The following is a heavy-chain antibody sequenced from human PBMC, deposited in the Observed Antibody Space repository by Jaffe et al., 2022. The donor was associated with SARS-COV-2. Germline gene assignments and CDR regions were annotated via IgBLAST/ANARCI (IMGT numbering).Heavy chain of an antibody. CDR2: IYYTGIT. V-gene: IGHV4-39*01. D-gene: IGHD1-26*01. CDR1: GDSVSSTTYF. Sequence: QLQLQESGPGLVKPSETLSLTCTVSGDSVSSTTYFWGWIRQPPGKGLEWIGSIYYTGITYHNPSLKSRVTMSVDPSKNQFSLRLSSVTAADTAVYYCATCIVGAPFYWYFDLWGRGTLVTVSS. CDR3: ATCIVGAPFYWYFDL. J-gene: IGHJ2*01.